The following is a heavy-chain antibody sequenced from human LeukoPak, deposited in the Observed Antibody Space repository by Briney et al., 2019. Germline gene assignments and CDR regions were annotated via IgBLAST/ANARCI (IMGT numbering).Heavy chain of an antibody. CDR2: ISSGTSTG. Sequence: GGSLRLSCAASGFNFSRYSMNWVRQAPGKGLEWVSFISSGTSTGYYADSVKGRFTMSRDNAKNSLYLQMNSLRAEDTAVYYCARTYGPEYAFDIWGQGTMVTVSS. V-gene: IGHV3-48*01. D-gene: IGHD4-17*01. CDR3: ARTYGPEYAFDI. CDR1: GFNFSRYS. J-gene: IGHJ3*02.